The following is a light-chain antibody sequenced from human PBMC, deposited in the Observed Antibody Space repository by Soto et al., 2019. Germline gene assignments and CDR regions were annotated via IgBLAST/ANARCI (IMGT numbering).Light chain of an antibody. Sequence: DIQMTQSPSTLSASVGDRVSITCRASQRIGRWLAWYQQKPGKAPRVLIYEASTLEIGVPSRFGGSGSGTEFTLTISSLQPDDCATYYCHQYNSYPWTFGQGTKVEIK. CDR3: HQYNSYPWT. J-gene: IGKJ1*01. CDR2: EAS. V-gene: IGKV1-5*03. CDR1: QRIGRW.